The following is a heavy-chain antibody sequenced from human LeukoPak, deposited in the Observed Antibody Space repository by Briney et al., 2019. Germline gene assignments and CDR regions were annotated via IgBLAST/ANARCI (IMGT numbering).Heavy chain of an antibody. V-gene: IGHV3-11*01. CDR3: ARDSMAAALDY. CDR1: AFTFTNYY. CDR2: ISSSGSTI. D-gene: IGHD6-13*01. J-gene: IGHJ4*02. Sequence: GRCLRLSRAAAAFTFTNYYMSWTRQAPGKWLEWVSYISSSGSTIYYADSVKGRFTISRDNAKNTLYLQMNSLRAEDTAVYYCARDSMAAALDYWGQGTLVTVSS.